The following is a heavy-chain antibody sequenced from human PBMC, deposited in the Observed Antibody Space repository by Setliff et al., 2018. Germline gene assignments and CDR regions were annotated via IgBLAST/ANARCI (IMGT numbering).Heavy chain of an antibody. D-gene: IGHD3-22*01. CDR3: ARVGIYHSDSSGPFDY. Sequence: SETLSLTCTVSGGSLSTYYWSWIRQPPGKGLEWIGYVYYSGTANYNPSLKSRVTVLVDTSKNQFSLRLSFVTAADTAVYYCARVGIYHSDSSGPFDYWGQGTLVTVSS. CDR1: GGSLSTYY. CDR2: VYYSGTA. V-gene: IGHV4-59*12. J-gene: IGHJ4*02.